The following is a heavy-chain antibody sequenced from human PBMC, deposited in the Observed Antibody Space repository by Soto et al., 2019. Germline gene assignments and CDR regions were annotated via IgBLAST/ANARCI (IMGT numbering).Heavy chain of an antibody. CDR1: GGSISSSNY. CDR3: ARAGAVTTTRWYFDL. J-gene: IGHJ2*01. Sequence: QLQLQESGPGLVKPSETLSLTCIVSGGSISSSNYWGWIRQSPGKGLEWIGSMHYSGSSNYNPSLKSRVTIPVDTSKNQFSLKLSSVTAADTAVYYCARAGAVTTTRWYFDLWGRGTLVTVSS. V-gene: IGHV4-39*01. D-gene: IGHD4-4*01. CDR2: MHYSGSS.